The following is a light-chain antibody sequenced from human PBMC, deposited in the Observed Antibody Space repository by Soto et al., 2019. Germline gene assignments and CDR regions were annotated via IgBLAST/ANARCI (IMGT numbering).Light chain of an antibody. CDR3: QQYNNWPQT. CDR1: QSVSSN. V-gene: IGKV3-15*01. J-gene: IGKJ1*01. CDR2: GAS. Sequence: EIVMTQSPATLSVSPGERATLSCRASQSVSSNLAWYQQNPGQAPRLLIYGASTRATGIPARFSGSGSGTDFPITSSILPSEDGAFYYCQQYNNWPQTFGQGTKVEIK.